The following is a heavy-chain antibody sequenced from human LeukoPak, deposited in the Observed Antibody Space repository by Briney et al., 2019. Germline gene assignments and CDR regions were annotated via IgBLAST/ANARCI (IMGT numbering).Heavy chain of an antibody. CDR2: IKHDGSEK. CDR3: GRSGRCGGDCYSNDY. D-gene: IGHD2-21*02. Sequence: GGSLRLSCVVSGFTFSSYSMNWVRQAPGKGLEWVANIKHDGSEKYYVDSVKGRFTISRDNAKNSLYLQVNSLRAEDTAVYHCGRSGRCGGDCYSNDYWGQGTLVTVSS. J-gene: IGHJ4*02. V-gene: IGHV3-7*04. CDR1: GFTFSSYS.